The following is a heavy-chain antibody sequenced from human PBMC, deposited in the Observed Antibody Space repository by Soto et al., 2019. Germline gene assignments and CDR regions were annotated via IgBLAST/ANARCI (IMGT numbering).Heavy chain of an antibody. D-gene: IGHD6-19*01. J-gene: IGHJ4*02. Sequence: GGSLRLSCEASGFIFIIYRMTSVRQVPEKGLEWVANINQDGTEKYYVGSVRGRFTISRDNAKNSVFLQMNSLRAEDTAVYYCATSPGIAVSGGVDFWGEGTRVTVS. CDR2: INQDGTEK. CDR3: ATSPGIAVSGGVDF. CDR1: GFIFIIYR. V-gene: IGHV3-7*03.